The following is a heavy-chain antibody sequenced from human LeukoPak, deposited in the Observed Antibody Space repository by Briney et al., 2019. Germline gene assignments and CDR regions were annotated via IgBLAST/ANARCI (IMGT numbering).Heavy chain of an antibody. CDR1: GFTFSSYS. CDR2: ISSSSSYI. J-gene: IGHJ4*02. V-gene: IGHV3-21*04. D-gene: IGHD4-23*01. CDR3: AKEGHYGGNFPYFDY. Sequence: GGSLRLSCAASGFTFSSYSMNWVRQAPGKGLEWVSSISSSSSYIYYADSVKGRFTISRDNAKNSLYLQMNSLRAEDTAVYYCAKEGHYGGNFPYFDYWGQGTLVTVSS.